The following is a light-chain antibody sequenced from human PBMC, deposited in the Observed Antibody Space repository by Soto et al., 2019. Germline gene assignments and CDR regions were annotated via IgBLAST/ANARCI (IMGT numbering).Light chain of an antibody. CDR2: DAS. Sequence: EIVLTQSPATLSLSPGERATLSCRASQSVRSYLAWYQQKPGQAPRLLIYDASNRATDIPARFSGSGSGTDFTLTISSLDPEDFAVYYCHQRSKWPLTFGGGTKVDIK. J-gene: IGKJ4*01. CDR3: HQRSKWPLT. CDR1: QSVRSY. V-gene: IGKV3-11*01.